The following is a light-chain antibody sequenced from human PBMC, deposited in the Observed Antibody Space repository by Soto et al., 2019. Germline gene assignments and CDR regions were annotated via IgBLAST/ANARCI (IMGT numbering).Light chain of an antibody. CDR3: QQYGSSPRT. J-gene: IGKJ4*01. CDR2: GAS. V-gene: IGKV3-20*01. Sequence: EIVLTQSPGTLSLSPGERATLSCRASQSVSSSYLAWYQQKPGQAPRLLFYGASSRATGIPDRFSGSGSGTDFTLTISRLEPEDFAVYYCQQYGSSPRTFGGGTKVEIK. CDR1: QSVSSSY.